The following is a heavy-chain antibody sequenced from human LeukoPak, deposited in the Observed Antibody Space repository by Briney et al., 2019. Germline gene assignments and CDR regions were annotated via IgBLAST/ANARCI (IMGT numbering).Heavy chain of an antibody. Sequence: SETLSLTCTVSGGSISSSSYYWGWIRQPPGKGLEWIGSIYYSGSTYYNPSLKSRVTISVDTSKNQSSLKLSSVTAADTAVYYCARIPSGYSYGYYDYWGQGTLVTVSS. CDR1: GGSISSSSYY. CDR3: ARIPSGYSYGYYDY. V-gene: IGHV4-39*07. CDR2: IYYSGST. D-gene: IGHD5-18*01. J-gene: IGHJ4*02.